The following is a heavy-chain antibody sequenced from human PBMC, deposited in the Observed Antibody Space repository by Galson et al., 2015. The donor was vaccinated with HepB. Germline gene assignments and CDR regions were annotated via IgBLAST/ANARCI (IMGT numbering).Heavy chain of an antibody. J-gene: IGHJ6*02. CDR3: ARPDYSNYVGYYYYGMDV. D-gene: IGHD4-11*01. Sequence: SLRLSCAASGFTFSSYAMSWVRQAPGKGLEWVSAISGSGGSTYYADSVKGRFTISRDNSKNTLYLQMNSLRAEDTAVYYCARPDYSNYVGYYYYGMDVWGQGTTVTVSS. CDR2: ISGSGGST. CDR1: GFTFSSYA. V-gene: IGHV3-23*01.